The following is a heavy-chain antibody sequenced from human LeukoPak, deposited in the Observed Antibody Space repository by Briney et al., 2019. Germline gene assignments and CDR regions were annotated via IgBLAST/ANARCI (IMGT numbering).Heavy chain of an antibody. CDR1: GGSVSSGSYS. CDR3: ASARGYGGYDTNWFDP. D-gene: IGHD5-12*01. Sequence: SSEPLSLPCTVSGGSVSSGSYSWSWIRQPPGKGLEWIGYLYYSGSTNYNPSLKSRVTISVDTSKNQFSLKLSSVTSADTAVYYCASARGYGGYDTNWFDPWGQGTLVTVSS. J-gene: IGHJ5*02. V-gene: IGHV4-61*01. CDR2: LYYSGST.